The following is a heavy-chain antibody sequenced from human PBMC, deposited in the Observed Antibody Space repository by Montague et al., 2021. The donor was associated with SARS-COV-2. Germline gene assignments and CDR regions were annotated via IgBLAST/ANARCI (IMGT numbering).Heavy chain of an antibody. CDR1: GESFSDYY. D-gene: IGHD3-22*01. CDR3: ARGAPTISMILVVMTGAGWYFDL. CDR2: INHSGST. V-gene: IGHV4-34*01. J-gene: IGHJ2*01. Sequence: SETLSLTCADYGESFSDYYWSWIRQPPGKGLEWIGEINHSGSTNYNPSLRSRVTISVDASKNQFSLKLSAVTAADTAVYYCARGAPTISMILVVMTGAGWYFDLWGRGTLVTVSS.